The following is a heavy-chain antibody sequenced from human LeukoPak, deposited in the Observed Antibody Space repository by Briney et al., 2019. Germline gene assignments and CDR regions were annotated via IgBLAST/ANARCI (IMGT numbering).Heavy chain of an antibody. CDR2: ISGSGGST. CDR1: GFTFGGYT. Sequence: GGSLRLSCAASGFTFGGYTMNWVRQAPGKGLEWVSAISGSGGSTYYADSVEGRFTISRDNSKNTLYLQMNSLRAEDTAVYYCGKPRDYYDSSARGDYWGQGTLVTVSS. CDR3: GKPRDYYDSSARGDY. D-gene: IGHD3-22*01. V-gene: IGHV3-23*01. J-gene: IGHJ4*02.